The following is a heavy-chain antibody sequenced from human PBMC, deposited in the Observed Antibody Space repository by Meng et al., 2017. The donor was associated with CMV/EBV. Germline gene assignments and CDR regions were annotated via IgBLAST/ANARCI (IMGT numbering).Heavy chain of an antibody. Sequence: GESLKISCAASGFTFSSYSMNWVRQAPGKGLEWVSSISSSSSYIYYADSVKGRFTISRDNAKNSLYLQMNSLRAEDTAVYYCAKDITIFGVVISSYGMDVWGQGTTVTVSS. J-gene: IGHJ6*02. D-gene: IGHD3-3*01. V-gene: IGHV3-21*01. CDR1: GFTFSSYS. CDR2: ISSSSSYI. CDR3: AKDITIFGVVISSYGMDV.